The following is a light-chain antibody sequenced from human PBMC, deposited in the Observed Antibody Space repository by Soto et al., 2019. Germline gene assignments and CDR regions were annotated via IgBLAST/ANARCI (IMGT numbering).Light chain of an antibody. Sequence: EIVMTQSPATLSVSPGGRATLSCRASQSISDTLAWYQQKPGQAPRLLIHGASTRATGLPARFSGSGSGTDFTLTISSLQSEDFAVYYCQQYNTWPPITFGQGTRLEIK. CDR2: GAS. V-gene: IGKV3-15*01. J-gene: IGKJ5*01. CDR1: QSISDT. CDR3: QQYNTWPPIT.